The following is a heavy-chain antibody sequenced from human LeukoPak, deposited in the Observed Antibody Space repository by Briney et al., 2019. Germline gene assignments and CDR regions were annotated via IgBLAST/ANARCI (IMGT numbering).Heavy chain of an antibody. CDR2: IWSDATNT. CDR3: ARDAQRGFDYSNSLEY. Sequence: GGSLRLSCATSGFIFSHYGMHWVRQAPGKGLEWVAVIWSDATNTFYAGSVKGRFTISRDNSQKTVFLQMNSLRGDDTATYYCARDAQRGFDYSNSLEYWGHGTLVTVSS. CDR1: GFIFSHYG. V-gene: IGHV3-33*01. D-gene: IGHD4-11*01. J-gene: IGHJ4*01.